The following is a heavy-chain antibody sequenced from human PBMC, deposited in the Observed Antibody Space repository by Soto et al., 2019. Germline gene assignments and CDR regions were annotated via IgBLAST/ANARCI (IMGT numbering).Heavy chain of an antibody. J-gene: IGHJ6*02. Sequence: GALRLSCAASGFTFSSYGMHWVRQAPGKGLEWVAVIWYDGSNKYYADSVKGRFTISRDNSKNTLYLQMNSLRAEDTAVYYCARLAAPYSSSWYDTYYYYYGMDVWGQGTTVTV. CDR2: IWYDGSNK. CDR1: GFTFSSYG. CDR3: ARLAAPYSSSWYDTYYYYYGMDV. D-gene: IGHD6-13*01. V-gene: IGHV3-33*01.